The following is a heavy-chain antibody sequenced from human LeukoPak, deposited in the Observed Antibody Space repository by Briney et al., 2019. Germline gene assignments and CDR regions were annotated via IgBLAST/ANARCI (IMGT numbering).Heavy chain of an antibody. CDR3: AAYNCIRTTCYTGGFDY. CDR1: GFTFSTYW. D-gene: IGHD2-2*02. V-gene: IGHV3-23*01. Sequence: GGSLRLSCAGSGFTFSTYWMSWVRQAPGKGLEWVSAISGSGNSTYYADSVKGRLTISRDSSKNTLYLQMNSLRAEDTAVYYCAAYNCIRTTCYTGGFDYWGEGGLVTVS. CDR2: ISGSGNST. J-gene: IGHJ4*02.